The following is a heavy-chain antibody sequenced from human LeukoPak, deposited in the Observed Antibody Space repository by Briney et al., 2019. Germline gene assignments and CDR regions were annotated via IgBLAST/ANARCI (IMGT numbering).Heavy chain of an antibody. D-gene: IGHD1-26*01. J-gene: IGHJ4*02. V-gene: IGHV1-2*02. CDR2: INPNSGAT. CDR1: GYTFNGYS. Sequence: ASVKVSCKASGYTFNGYSMHWVRQAPGQGLEWMGWINPNSGATNYAQKFQGRVTMTRDTSINTAYMELKTLRSDDTAIYYCARDPREWELPRFDYWGQGTLVTVSS. CDR3: ARDPREWELPRFDY.